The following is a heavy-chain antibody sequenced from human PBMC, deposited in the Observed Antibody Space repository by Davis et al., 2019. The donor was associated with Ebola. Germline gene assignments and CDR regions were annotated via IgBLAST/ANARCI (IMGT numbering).Heavy chain of an antibody. CDR3: ARGWLRGGMDV. CDR2: TYYSSQWYS. J-gene: IGHJ6*02. D-gene: IGHD5-18*01. CDR1: GDSVSSGG. Sequence: HAQTLSLTRAISGDSVSSGGWNWIRPSPSRGLEWLGRTYYSSQWYSDYAVSVKSRITINPDTSKNQFSLQLNSVTPEDTALYYCARGWLRGGMDVWGEGTTVTV. V-gene: IGHV6-1*01.